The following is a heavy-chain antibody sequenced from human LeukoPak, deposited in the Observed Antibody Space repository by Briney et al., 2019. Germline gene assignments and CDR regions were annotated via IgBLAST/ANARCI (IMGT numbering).Heavy chain of an antibody. Sequence: SETLSLTCTVSGGSISSSSYYWGWIRQPPGKGLEWIGSIYYSGSTYYNPSLKSRVTISVDTSKNQFSLKLSSVTAADTAVYYCASYRMHQVVHDAFDIWGQGTMVTVSS. CDR3: ASYRMHQVVHDAFDI. CDR2: IYYSGST. V-gene: IGHV4-39*07. CDR1: GGSISSSSYY. J-gene: IGHJ3*02. D-gene: IGHD3-22*01.